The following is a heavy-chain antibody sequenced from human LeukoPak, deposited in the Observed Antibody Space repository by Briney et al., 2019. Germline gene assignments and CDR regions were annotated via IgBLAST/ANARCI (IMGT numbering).Heavy chain of an antibody. Sequence: GGSLRLSCAASGFSFDDYPMHWVRQAPGKGLEWVSYISSGGTTIYYADSVKGRFTFSRDNAKNSLYLQMNSLRAEDTAVYYCARSGSSWYYFDCWGQGTLVTVSS. CDR1: GFSFDDYP. V-gene: IGHV3-48*03. D-gene: IGHD6-13*01. CDR3: ARSGSSWYYFDC. J-gene: IGHJ4*02. CDR2: ISSGGTTI.